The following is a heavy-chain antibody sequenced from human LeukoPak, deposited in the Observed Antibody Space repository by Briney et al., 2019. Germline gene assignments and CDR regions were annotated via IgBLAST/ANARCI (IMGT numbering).Heavy chain of an antibody. D-gene: IGHD2-2*01. Sequence: PSETLSLTCAVYGGSFSGYYWSWIRQPPGKGLEWIGEINHSGSTNYNPSLKSRVTISVDTSKNQSSLKLSSVTAADTAVYYCARGRYCSSTSCYYNWFDPWGQGTLVTVSS. CDR3: ARGRYCSSTSCYYNWFDP. CDR1: GGSFSGYY. J-gene: IGHJ5*02. V-gene: IGHV4-34*01. CDR2: INHSGST.